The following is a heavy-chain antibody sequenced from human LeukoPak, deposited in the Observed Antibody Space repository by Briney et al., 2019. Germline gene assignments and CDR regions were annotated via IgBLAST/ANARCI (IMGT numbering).Heavy chain of an antibody. CDR1: GFTFSSYA. D-gene: IGHD2-21*02. CDR3: ARAEICGGDCDALYYYYGMDV. CDR2: ISGSGGST. V-gene: IGHV3-23*01. J-gene: IGHJ6*04. Sequence: PGGSLRLSCAASGFTFSSYAMSWVRQAPGKGLEWVSAISGSGGSTYYADSVKGRFTISRDNSKNTLYLQMNSLRAEDTAVYYCARAEICGGDCDALYYYYGMDVWGKGTTVTVSS.